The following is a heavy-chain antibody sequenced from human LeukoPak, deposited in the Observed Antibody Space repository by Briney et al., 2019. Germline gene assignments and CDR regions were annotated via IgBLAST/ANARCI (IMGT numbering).Heavy chain of an antibody. Sequence: GGSLRLSCAASGFTFSNAWMTWVRQAPGKGLEWIGRIQSETDGGTTDYAAPVKGRFTISRDDSKNMLYLQMNSLKNEDTAVYYCTTSPQWLENWGQGTLVTVSP. V-gene: IGHV3-15*01. CDR3: TTSPQWLEN. CDR1: GFTFSNAW. J-gene: IGHJ4*02. D-gene: IGHD6-19*01. CDR2: IQSETDGGTT.